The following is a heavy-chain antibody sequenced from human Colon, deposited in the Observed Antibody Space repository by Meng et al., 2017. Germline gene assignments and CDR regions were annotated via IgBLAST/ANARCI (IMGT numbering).Heavy chain of an antibody. CDR3: ARHGGWHFDY. V-gene: IGHV4-34*01. J-gene: IGHJ4*02. D-gene: IGHD6-19*01. Sequence: QVQLQQWGAGLLKPSETLSLDCAVYGGSFSGDNWSWIRQPPGKGLEWIGYIYHSGSTYYNPSLESRITMSVDKSNNQFSLRLRSVTAADTAVYYCARHGGWHFDYWGQGTLVTVSS. CDR1: GGSFSGDN. CDR2: IYHSGST.